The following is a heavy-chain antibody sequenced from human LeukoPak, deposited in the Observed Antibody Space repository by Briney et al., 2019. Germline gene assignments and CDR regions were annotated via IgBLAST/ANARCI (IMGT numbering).Heavy chain of an antibody. D-gene: IGHD6-6*01. CDR3: AKSWEAYSSSFSFFDY. V-gene: IGHV3-15*01. Sequence: PGGSLRFSCAASGFSFTNAWMSWVRQAPGKGLEWVGRIKSKIDGGTTDYADSVKGRFTISRDNSKNTLYLQMNSLRAEDTAVYYCAKSWEAYSSSFSFFDYWGQGTLVTVSS. CDR1: GFSFTNAW. J-gene: IGHJ4*02. CDR2: IKSKIDGGTT.